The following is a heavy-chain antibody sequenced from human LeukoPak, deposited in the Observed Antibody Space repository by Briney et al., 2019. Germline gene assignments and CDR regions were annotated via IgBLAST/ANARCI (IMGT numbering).Heavy chain of an antibody. Sequence: SGTLSLTCAVSGDSISSNNWWSWVRQPPGKGLEWIGEIYHSGNTNYNPSLKSRDTISVDKSNNQFSLELSSVTAADTAVYYCARGKSTVTAGFDFWGQGTLVTVSS. CDR3: ARGKSTVTAGFDF. CDR2: IYHSGNT. V-gene: IGHV4-4*02. D-gene: IGHD4-17*01. J-gene: IGHJ5*01. CDR1: GDSISSNNW.